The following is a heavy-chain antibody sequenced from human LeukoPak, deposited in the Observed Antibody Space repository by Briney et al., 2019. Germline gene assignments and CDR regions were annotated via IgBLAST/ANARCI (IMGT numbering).Heavy chain of an antibody. Sequence: ASVKVSCKASGYTFTSYAMHWVRQAPGQRPEWMGWINAGNGNTKCSQKFQGRVTITRDTSASTAYMELSSLRSEDTAVYYCARDSSSWYLLDAFDIWGQGSMVTVSS. CDR2: INAGNGNT. CDR3: ARDSSSWYLLDAFDI. J-gene: IGHJ3*02. D-gene: IGHD6-13*01. CDR1: GYTFTSYA. V-gene: IGHV1-3*01.